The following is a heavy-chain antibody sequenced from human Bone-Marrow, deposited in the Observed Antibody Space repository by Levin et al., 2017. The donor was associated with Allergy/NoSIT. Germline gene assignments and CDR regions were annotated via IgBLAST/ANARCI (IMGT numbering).Heavy chain of an antibody. D-gene: IGHD6-19*01. Sequence: GGSLRLSCAASGFTFSSYAMSWVRQAPGKGLEWVSAISGSGGSTYYADSVKGRFTISRDNSKNTLYLQMNSLRAEDTAVYYCARLHVQWLVELFDPWGQGTLVTVSS. CDR1: GFTFSSYA. CDR2: ISGSGGST. CDR3: ARLHVQWLVELFDP. V-gene: IGHV3-23*01. J-gene: IGHJ5*02.